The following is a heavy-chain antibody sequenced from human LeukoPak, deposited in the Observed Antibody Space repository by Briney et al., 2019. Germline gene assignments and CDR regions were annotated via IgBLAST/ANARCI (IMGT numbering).Heavy chain of an antibody. J-gene: IGHJ3*02. Sequence: TSETLSLTCTVSGGSISSYYWSWIRQPPGKGLEWIGYIYYSGSTNYNPSLKSRVTISVDTSKNQFSLKLSSVTAADTAVYYCARHLNRRSGYYNAFDIWGQGTMVTVSS. CDR1: GGSISSYY. D-gene: IGHD3-3*01. CDR3: ARHLNRRSGYYNAFDI. CDR2: IYYSGST. V-gene: IGHV4-59*08.